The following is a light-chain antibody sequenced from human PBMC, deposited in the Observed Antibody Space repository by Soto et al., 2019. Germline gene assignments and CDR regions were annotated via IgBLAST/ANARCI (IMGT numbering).Light chain of an antibody. CDR1: QSVSSSY. Sequence: ESVLPPSPGTLSLSPVESATLYFSARQSVSSSYLAWYQQKPGQAPRILIYGAYSRATGITDRFSGSGSGTDFTLTIRRMEPEDFAVYYCKKHNIYPINFGKGKQLEIK. V-gene: IGKV3-20*01. CDR2: GAY. J-gene: IGKJ5*01. CDR3: KKHNIYPIN.